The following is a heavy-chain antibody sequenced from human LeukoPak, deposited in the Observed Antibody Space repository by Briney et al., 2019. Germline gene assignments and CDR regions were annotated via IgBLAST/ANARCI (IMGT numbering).Heavy chain of an antibody. CDR2: ISAYNGNT. Sequence: ASVKVSCKASGYTFTSYGISWVRQAPGQGLEWMGWISAYNGNTNYAQKLQGRVTMTTDTSTSTAYMELRSLRSDDTAVYYCARDRSPHIVVVTASDYRGQGTLVTVSS. V-gene: IGHV1-18*01. CDR1: GYTFTSYG. J-gene: IGHJ4*02. D-gene: IGHD2-21*02. CDR3: ARDRSPHIVVVTASDY.